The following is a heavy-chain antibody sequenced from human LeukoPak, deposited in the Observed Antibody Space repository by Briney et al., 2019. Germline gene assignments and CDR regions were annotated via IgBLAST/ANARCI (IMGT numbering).Heavy chain of an antibody. V-gene: IGHV3-23*01. Sequence: GGSLRLSCTAAGFTFNSYAMNWFRQAPGKGLEWVSAISKSGESTYYASSVKGRFTISRDNSKNTQYLQMNSLRADDTAVYYCARGLPALFQFDYWGQGTLVTASS. J-gene: IGHJ4*02. CDR2: ISKSGEST. CDR3: ARGLPALFQFDY. D-gene: IGHD2-2*01. CDR1: GFTFNSYA.